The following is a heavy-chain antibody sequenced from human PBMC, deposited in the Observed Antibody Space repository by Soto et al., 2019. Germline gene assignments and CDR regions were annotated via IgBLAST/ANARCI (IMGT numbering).Heavy chain of an antibody. CDR3: ARVGGASAPNYYYYGMDV. Sequence: QVQLVQSGAEVKKPGASVKVSCKASGYTFTNYAMHWVRQAPGQRLEWMGWINAGNGYTKYSQSFQGRVTITRDTSASTAYMEMSSLRSEDTAVYYCARVGGASAPNYYYYGMDVWGQGTTVTVSS. CDR2: INAGNGYT. J-gene: IGHJ6*02. CDR1: GYTFTNYA. D-gene: IGHD3-16*01. V-gene: IGHV1-3*01.